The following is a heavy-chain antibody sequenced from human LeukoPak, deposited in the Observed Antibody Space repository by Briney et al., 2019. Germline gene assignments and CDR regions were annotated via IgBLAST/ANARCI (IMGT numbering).Heavy chain of an antibody. J-gene: IGHJ4*02. Sequence: SETLSLTCAVYGGSFSGYYWSWIRQPPGKGLEWIGEINHSGSTNYNPSLKSRVTISVDTSKNQFSLKLSSVTAADTAVYYCARHRGVYSNGWYSDFDYWGQGTLVTVSS. CDR1: GGSFSGYY. D-gene: IGHD6-19*01. CDR2: INHSGST. V-gene: IGHV4-34*01. CDR3: ARHRGVYSNGWYSDFDY.